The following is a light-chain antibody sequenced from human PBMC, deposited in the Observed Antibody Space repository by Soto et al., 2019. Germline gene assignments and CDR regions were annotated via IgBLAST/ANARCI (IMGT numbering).Light chain of an antibody. CDR1: QRISRW. CDR2: SAS. V-gene: IGKV1-12*01. J-gene: IGKJ3*01. Sequence: DIQMTQSPSSVSASVGDRVTITCRASQRISRWLAWYQQKPGEAPKLLIYSASRLQGGVPSRFSGSGSGTDFTLTISSLQPEDFATFFCQQANSFPTFTFGPGTKVDI. CDR3: QQANSFPTFT.